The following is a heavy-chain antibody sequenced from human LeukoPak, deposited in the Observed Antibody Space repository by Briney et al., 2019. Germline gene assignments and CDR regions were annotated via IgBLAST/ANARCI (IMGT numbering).Heavy chain of an antibody. CDR3: ARDRANYGGSYYFDY. Sequence: ASVKVSCKASGYTFTGYYMHWVRQAPGQGLEWMGWINPNSGGTNYAQKFQGRVTMTRDTSTSTVYMELSSLRSEDTAVYYCARDRANYGGSYYFDYWGQGTLVTVSS. D-gene: IGHD2-15*01. J-gene: IGHJ4*02. CDR2: INPNSGGT. V-gene: IGHV1-2*02. CDR1: GYTFTGYY.